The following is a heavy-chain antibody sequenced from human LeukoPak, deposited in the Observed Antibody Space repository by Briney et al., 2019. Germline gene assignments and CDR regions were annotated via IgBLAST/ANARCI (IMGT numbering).Heavy chain of an antibody. D-gene: IGHD3-22*01. CDR1: GFTFSSYA. CDR2: ISYDGSNK. CDR3: ARWTYYYDSSGYPELDY. J-gene: IGHJ4*02. V-gene: IGHV3-30-3*01. Sequence: GGSLRLSCAASGFTFSSYAMHWVRQAPGKGLEWVAVISYDGSNKYYADSVKGRFTISRDNSKNTLYLQMNSLRAEDTAVYYCARWTYYYDSSGYPELDYRGQGTLVTVSS.